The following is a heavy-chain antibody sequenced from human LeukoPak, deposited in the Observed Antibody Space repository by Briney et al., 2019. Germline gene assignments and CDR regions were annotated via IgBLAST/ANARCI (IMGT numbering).Heavy chain of an antibody. CDR3: AKDSGSYY. Sequence: PGRCLRLSCAASGFTFSSYGMHWVRQAPGKGLEWVAVISYDGSNKYYADSVKGRFTISRDNSKNTLYLQMNSLRAEDTAVYYCAKDSGSYYWGQGTLVTVSS. CDR2: ISYDGSNK. V-gene: IGHV3-30*18. D-gene: IGHD1-26*01. J-gene: IGHJ4*02. CDR1: GFTFSSYG.